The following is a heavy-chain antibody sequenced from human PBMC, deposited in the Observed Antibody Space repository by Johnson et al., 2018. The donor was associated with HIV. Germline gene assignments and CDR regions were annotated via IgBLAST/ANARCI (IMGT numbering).Heavy chain of an antibody. Sequence: MQLVESGGGVVRPGGSLRLSCAASGFTFDDYGMSWVRQAPGKGLEWVSGINWNGGSTGYADSVKGRFTISRDSAKNSLYLQMTSLRAEDTAVYYCVRDESGWSAFDIWGQGTIVTVSS. V-gene: IGHV3-20*04. CDR3: VRDESGWSAFDI. CDR1: GFTFDDYG. D-gene: IGHD6-19*01. J-gene: IGHJ3*02. CDR2: INWNGGST.